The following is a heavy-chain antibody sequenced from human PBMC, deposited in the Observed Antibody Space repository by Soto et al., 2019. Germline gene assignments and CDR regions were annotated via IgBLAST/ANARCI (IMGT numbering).Heavy chain of an antibody. CDR3: AKGRSSGYYYDFDY. CDR1: GFTFSTYA. V-gene: IGHV3-23*01. J-gene: IGHJ4*02. D-gene: IGHD3-22*01. Sequence: PGGSLRLSCAASGFTFSTYAMSWVRQAPGKGLEWVSTISGSGGSTYDADSVKGRFTISRDNSKNTLYVQMNSLRAEDTAVYYCAKGRSSGYYYDFDYWGQGTLVTVSS. CDR2: ISGSGGST.